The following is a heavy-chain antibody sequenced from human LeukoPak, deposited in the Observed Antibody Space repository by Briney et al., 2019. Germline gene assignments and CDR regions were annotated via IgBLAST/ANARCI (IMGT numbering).Heavy chain of an antibody. Sequence: SVKVSCKASGGSLKNFAISWVRQAPGQGPEWMGGFNHIYGTTNYAQKFQGRVTITVDDSTNIAYLDLSSLRSDDTALYYCARRAEWFSWTRLDAFDIWGQGTMVIVSS. CDR1: GGSLKNFA. D-gene: IGHD3-3*01. J-gene: IGHJ3*02. CDR3: ARRAEWFSWTRLDAFDI. V-gene: IGHV1-69*13. CDR2: FNHIYGTT.